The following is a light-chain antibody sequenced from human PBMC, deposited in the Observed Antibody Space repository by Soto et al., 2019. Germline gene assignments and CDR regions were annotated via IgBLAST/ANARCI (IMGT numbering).Light chain of an antibody. V-gene: IGLV2-23*01. J-gene: IGLJ2*01. CDR2: EDS. CDR3: CSYAGRTNVV. Sequence: QSALTQPASVSGSPGQSITISCTGTSSDVGGYNLVSWYQQHQDKAPKLMIFEDSWRPSGVSTRFSGSKSGNTASLTISGLQAEDEADYYCCSYAGRTNVVFGGGTKLTVL. CDR1: SSDVGGYNL.